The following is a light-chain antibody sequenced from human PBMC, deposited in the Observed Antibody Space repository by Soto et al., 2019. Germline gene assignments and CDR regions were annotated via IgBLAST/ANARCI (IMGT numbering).Light chain of an antibody. J-gene: IGLJ2*01. CDR2: GNS. V-gene: IGLV1-40*01. Sequence: QPVLTQPPSVSGAPGQRVTISCTGSSSNIGAGYDVHWYHQLPGTAPKLLIYGNSNRPSGVPDRFSGSKSGTSASLAITGLQAEDEADYYCQSYDSSLSGSVVFGGGTQLTVL. CDR1: SSNIGAGYD. CDR3: QSYDSSLSGSVV.